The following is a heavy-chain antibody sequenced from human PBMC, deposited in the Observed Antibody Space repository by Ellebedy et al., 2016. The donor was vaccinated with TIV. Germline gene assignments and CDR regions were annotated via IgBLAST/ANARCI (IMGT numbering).Heavy chain of an antibody. J-gene: IGHJ4*02. CDR2: TNNHGGTT. V-gene: IGHV3-74*01. CDR3: VRARPYCGGDCYSFGN. D-gene: IGHD2-21*02. CDR1: GFTFRNDC. Sequence: GGSLRLXXAASGFTFRNDCMHWVRQAPGKGLVWVSRTNNHGGTTNYADSVKGRFTISRDNAKNTLYLQMNSLRAEDTAVYYCVRARPYCGGDCYSFGNWGQGSLVTVSS.